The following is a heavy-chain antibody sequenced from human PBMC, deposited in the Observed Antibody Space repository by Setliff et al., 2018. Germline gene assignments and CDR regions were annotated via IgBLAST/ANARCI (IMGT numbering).Heavy chain of an antibody. CDR2: VHYSGDS. D-gene: IGHD3-10*01. CDR1: GGSMTSYY. V-gene: IGHV4-59*13. J-gene: IGHJ4*02. CDR3: ARQPSSGSYYNPRPHYFDY. Sequence: SETLSLTCTVSGGSMTSYYWSWIRQSPWKGLEWIGYVHYSGDSNYNPSLKSRVTMSVDTSKNQFSLNLRSVTAADTAVYYCARQPSSGSYYNPRPHYFDYWGQGTLVTVSS.